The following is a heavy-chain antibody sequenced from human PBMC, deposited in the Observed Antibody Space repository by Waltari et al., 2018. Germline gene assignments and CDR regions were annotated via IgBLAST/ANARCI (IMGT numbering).Heavy chain of an antibody. CDR1: GGSISSSSYY. CDR2: IYYSGST. Sequence: QLQLQESGPGLVKPSETLSLTCTVSGGSISSSSYYWGWIRQPPGQGLEWIGSIYYSGSTHYNPYLKSRVTISVDTSKNQFSLKLSSVTAADTAVYYCAREKTTYYYDSSGSRGDGIDYWGQGTLVTVSS. J-gene: IGHJ4*02. D-gene: IGHD3-22*01. CDR3: AREKTTYYYDSSGSRGDGIDY. V-gene: IGHV4-39*01.